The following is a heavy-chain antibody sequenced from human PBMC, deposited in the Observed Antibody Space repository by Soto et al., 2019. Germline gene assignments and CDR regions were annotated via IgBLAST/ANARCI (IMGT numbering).Heavy chain of an antibody. Sequence: SETLSLTCTVSGGSISSYYWSWIRQPPGKGLEWIGYIYYSGSTNYNPSLKSRVTISVDTSKNQFSLKLSSVTAADTAVYYCATVRGDCSSTSCYMVYYYGMDVWGQGTTVTVSS. V-gene: IGHV4-59*01. CDR1: GGSISSYY. D-gene: IGHD2-2*02. CDR2: IYYSGST. CDR3: ATVRGDCSSTSCYMVYYYGMDV. J-gene: IGHJ6*02.